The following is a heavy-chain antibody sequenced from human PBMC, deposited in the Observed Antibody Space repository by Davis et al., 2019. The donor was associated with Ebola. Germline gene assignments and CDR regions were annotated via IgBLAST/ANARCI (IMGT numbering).Heavy chain of an antibody. V-gene: IGHV1-24*01. CDR2: FNPEDGES. CDR1: DYTLREIS. CDR3: ARLYGSGTTIDY. Sequence: ASVTVSCKVSDYTLREISMHWVRQAPGIRLEWMGNFNPEDGESIYAQKFQGRVTITADESTSTAYMEMSRLTAEDTAVYYCARLYGSGTTIDYWGQGTLVTVSS. D-gene: IGHD3-10*01. J-gene: IGHJ4*02.